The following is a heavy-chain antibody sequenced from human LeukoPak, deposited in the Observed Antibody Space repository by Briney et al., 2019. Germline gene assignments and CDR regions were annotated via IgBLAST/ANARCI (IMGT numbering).Heavy chain of an antibody. CDR2: IYHSGST. CDR3: ARGGGDYGYFDY. D-gene: IGHD4-17*01. Sequence: SETLSLTCAVSGGSISSGGYSWNWIRQPPGKGLEWIGYIYHSGSTYYNPSLKSRVTISVDRSKNQFSLKLSSVTAADTAVYYCARGGGDYGYFDYWGQGTLVTVSS. V-gene: IGHV4-30-2*01. J-gene: IGHJ4*02. CDR1: GGSISSGGYS.